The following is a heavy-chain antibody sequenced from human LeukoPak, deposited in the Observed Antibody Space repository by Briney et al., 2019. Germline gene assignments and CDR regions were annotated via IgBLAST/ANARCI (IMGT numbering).Heavy chain of an antibody. D-gene: IGHD6-19*01. V-gene: IGHV3-23*01. CDR2: TGGSDDNT. CDR3: TRDLMTGFSSGWYFAY. CDR1: GLNFNGYA. J-gene: IGHJ4*02. Sequence: PGGSLRLSCEGSGLNFNGYAISWVRQAPGKGLEWVAVTGGSDDNTHHADSVKGRFTISRDNSANRLFLQMHSLRPDDSARYYCTRDLMTGFSSGWYFAYWGQGTLVTVSS.